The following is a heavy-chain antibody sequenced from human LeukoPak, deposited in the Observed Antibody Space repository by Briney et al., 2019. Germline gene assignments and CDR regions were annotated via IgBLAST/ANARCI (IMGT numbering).Heavy chain of an antibody. Sequence: GGSLRLSCAASGFTFTSYWMHWVRQAPGKGLVWVSRVDGDGSTTTYADSVKGRFTISRDNAKNTLYLQMNSLRAEDTAVYYCARPQHGDLYAFDIWGQGTMVTVSP. CDR3: ARPQHGDLYAFDI. J-gene: IGHJ3*02. D-gene: IGHD4-17*01. V-gene: IGHV3-74*01. CDR2: VDGDGSTT. CDR1: GFTFTSYW.